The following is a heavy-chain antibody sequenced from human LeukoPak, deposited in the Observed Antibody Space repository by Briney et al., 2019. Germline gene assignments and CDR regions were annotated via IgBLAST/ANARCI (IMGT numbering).Heavy chain of an antibody. V-gene: IGHV1-46*01. D-gene: IGHD6-19*01. J-gene: IGHJ3*02. CDR3: AKAAVAGRDAFDI. CDR2: INPSGGST. CDR1: GYTFTSYY. Sequence: ASVKVSCKASGYTFTSYYMHWVRQAPGQGLEWMGIINPSGGSTSYAQKFQGRVTMTRGTSTSTVYMELSSLRSEDTAVYYCAKAAVAGRDAFDIWGQGTMVTVSS.